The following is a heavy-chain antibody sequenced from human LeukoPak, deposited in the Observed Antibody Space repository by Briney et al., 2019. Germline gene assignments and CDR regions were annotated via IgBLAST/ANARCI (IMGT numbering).Heavy chain of an antibody. J-gene: IGHJ4*02. CDR2: ISAYNGNT. D-gene: IGHD6-19*01. V-gene: IGHV1-18*01. Sequence: ASVKVSCKASGYTFTSYGISWVRQAPGQGLEWMGWISAYNGNTNYAQKLQGRVTMTTDTSTSTAYMELRSLRSDDTAVCYCARVGSSGWHEDYYFDYWGQGTLVTVSS. CDR3: ARVGSSGWHEDYYFDY. CDR1: GYTFTSYG.